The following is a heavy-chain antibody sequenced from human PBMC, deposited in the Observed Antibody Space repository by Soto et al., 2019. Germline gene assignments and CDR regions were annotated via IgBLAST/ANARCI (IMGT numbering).Heavy chain of an antibody. CDR3: GKGGGRSGGVWDTFDD. CDR2: ISGSGGST. Sequence: EVQLLESGGGLVQPGGSLRLSCAASGFTFSSYAMSWVRQAPGKGLEWVSAISGSGGSTYYADSVKGRFTISRDNSKNALSLKMNSLRAEDAAVYYCGKGGGRSGGVWDTFDDWGQGTMVTVSS. D-gene: IGHD3-16*01. V-gene: IGHV3-23*01. J-gene: IGHJ4*02. CDR1: GFTFSSYA.